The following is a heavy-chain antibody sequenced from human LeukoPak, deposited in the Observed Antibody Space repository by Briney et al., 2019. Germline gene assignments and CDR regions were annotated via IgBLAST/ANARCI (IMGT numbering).Heavy chain of an antibody. V-gene: IGHV3-43D*04. Sequence: GGSLRLSCAASGFTFDDYAMHWVRQASGKGLEWVSLISWDGGSTYYADSVKGRFTISGDNSKNSLYLQMNSLRAEDTALYYCAKDAYYYDSSGYYDYWGQGTLVTVSS. D-gene: IGHD3-22*01. J-gene: IGHJ4*02. CDR2: ISWDGGST. CDR3: AKDAYYYDSSGYYDY. CDR1: GFTFDDYA.